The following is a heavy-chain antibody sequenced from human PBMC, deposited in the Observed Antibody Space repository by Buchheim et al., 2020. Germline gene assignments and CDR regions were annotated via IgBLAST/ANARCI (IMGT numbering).Heavy chain of an antibody. CDR1: GGSFSGYY. J-gene: IGHJ4*02. Sequence: LQESGPRLVKPSETLSLTCAVYGGSFSGYYWSWIRQPPGKGLEWIGEINHSGSTNYNPSLKSRVTISVDTSKNQFSLKLSSVTAADTAVYYCATSSGSYWPAPDYWGQGTL. V-gene: IGHV4-34*02. CDR2: INHSGST. D-gene: IGHD1-26*01. CDR3: ATSSGSYWPAPDY.